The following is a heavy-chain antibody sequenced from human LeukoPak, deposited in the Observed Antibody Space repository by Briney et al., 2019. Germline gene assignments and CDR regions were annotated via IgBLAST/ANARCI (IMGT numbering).Heavy chain of an antibody. D-gene: IGHD1-14*01. CDR1: GLTFSTYS. Sequence: PGRSLRLSCGASGLTFSTYSMNWVRQAPGKGLEWVSYISSDSGTIYYADSVKGRFTISRDNAKNSLYLQMNSLRAEDTAVYYCARAAQPGFDPWGQGTLVTVSS. CDR3: ARAAQPGFDP. J-gene: IGHJ5*02. CDR2: ISSDSGTI. V-gene: IGHV3-48*01.